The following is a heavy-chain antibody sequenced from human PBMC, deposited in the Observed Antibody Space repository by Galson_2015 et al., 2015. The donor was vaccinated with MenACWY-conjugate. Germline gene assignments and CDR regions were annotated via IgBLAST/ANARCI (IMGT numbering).Heavy chain of an antibody. CDR3: TKAAARYGTSSAFNWFDP. V-gene: IGHV3-74*01. CDR2: VNSDGTGT. D-gene: IGHD6-6*01. Sequence: SLRLSCAASGFTFSNYWMHWVRQAPGKGLEWVSRVNSDGTGTTYADSVKGRFTISRDNAKNTLYLQMNSLRAEDTAIYYCTKAAARYGTSSAFNWFDPWGQGALVTVSS. J-gene: IGHJ5*02. CDR1: GFTFSNYW.